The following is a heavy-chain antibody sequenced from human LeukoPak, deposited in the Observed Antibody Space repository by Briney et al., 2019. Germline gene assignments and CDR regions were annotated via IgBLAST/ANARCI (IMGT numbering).Heavy chain of an antibody. CDR3: ASLYYDSSGRLFDY. Sequence: GGSLRLSCAASGFTFSSYEMNWVRQAPGKGLEWVSYISSSGSTIYYADSVKGRFTISRGNAKNSLYLQMNSLRAVDTAVYYCASLYYDSSGRLFDYWGQGTLVTVSP. V-gene: IGHV3-48*03. J-gene: IGHJ4*02. CDR1: GFTFSSYE. CDR2: ISSSGSTI. D-gene: IGHD3-22*01.